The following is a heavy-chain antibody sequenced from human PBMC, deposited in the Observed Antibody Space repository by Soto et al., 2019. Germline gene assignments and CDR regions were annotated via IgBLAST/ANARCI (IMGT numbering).Heavy chain of an antibody. D-gene: IGHD4-17*01. CDR1: GFTVSSNY. CDR2: IYSGGST. J-gene: IGHJ6*02. CDR3: ARWDVGMPYGDYDYGMEV. V-gene: IGHV3-53*01. Sequence: GGSLRLSCAASGFTVSSNYMSWVRQAPGKGLEWVSVIYSGGSTYYADSVKGRVTISRDNSKNTLYLQMNSLRAEDTAVYYCARWDVGMPYGDYDYGMEVWGQGTTVTVSS.